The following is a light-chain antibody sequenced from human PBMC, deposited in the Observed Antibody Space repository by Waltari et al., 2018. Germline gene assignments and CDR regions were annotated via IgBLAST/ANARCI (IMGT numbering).Light chain of an antibody. CDR2: WAS. CDR3: QQYYSTPGT. Sequence: DLVKTQSPDSLAVSLGERASIHCKSSQSVLYSSNNKNYLAWYQQNPGQPPKLLIYWASTRESGVPDRFSGSGSGTDFALTISSLQAEDVAVYYCQQYYSTPGTFGQGTKLEIK. J-gene: IGKJ2*01. CDR1: QSVLYSSNNKNY. V-gene: IGKV4-1*01.